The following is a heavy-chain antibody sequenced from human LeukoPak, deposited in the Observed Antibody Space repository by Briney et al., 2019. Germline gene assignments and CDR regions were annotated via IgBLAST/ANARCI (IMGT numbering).Heavy chain of an antibody. D-gene: IGHD3-3*01. V-gene: IGHV4-30-4*08. CDR1: GGSISSGDYY. CDR2: IYYSGST. CDR3: ASYDFWSGYPFDY. J-gene: IGHJ4*02. Sequence: PSETLSLTCTVSGGSISSGDYYWSWIRQPPGKGLEWIGYIYYSGSTYYNPSLKSRVTISVDTSKNQFSLKLSSVTAADTAVYYCASYDFWSGYPFDYWGQGTLVTVSS.